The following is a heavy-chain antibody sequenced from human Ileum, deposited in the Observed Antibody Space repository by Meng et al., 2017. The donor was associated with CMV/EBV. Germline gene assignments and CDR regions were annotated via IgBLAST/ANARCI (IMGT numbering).Heavy chain of an antibody. J-gene: IGHJ5*02. Sequence: QIPLREFGPTVVKPTQALTLPVTFSVFSLPPNGAGVGWPLQPPGKALEWLALIYWDDYKNYSPSRESRLTIIKDTSRNRVIFIMTDMDPIDTATYYCAYRRGGGSGWNWFGPWGQGTLVTVSS. CDR2: IYWDDYK. CDR3: AYRRGGGSGWNWFGP. V-gene: IGHV2-5*02. D-gene: IGHD6-19*01. CDR1: VFSLPPNGAG.